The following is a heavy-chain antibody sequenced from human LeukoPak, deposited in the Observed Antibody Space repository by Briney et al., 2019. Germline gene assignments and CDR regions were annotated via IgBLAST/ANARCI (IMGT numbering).Heavy chain of an antibody. Sequence: ASVKVSCKASGYTFTSYDINWVRQATGQGLEWMGWMNPNSGSTGYAQKFQGRVTITADESTSTAYMELSSLRSEDTAVYYCAREADYGLWSGISRACDYCGQGTLVTVSS. J-gene: IGHJ4*02. D-gene: IGHD3-3*01. CDR3: AREADYGLWSGISRACDY. V-gene: IGHV1-8*01. CDR2: MNPNSGST. CDR1: GYTFTSYD.